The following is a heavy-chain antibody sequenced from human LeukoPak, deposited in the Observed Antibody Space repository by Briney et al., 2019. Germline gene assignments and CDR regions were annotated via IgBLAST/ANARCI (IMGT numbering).Heavy chain of an antibody. D-gene: IGHD3-10*01. Sequence: SETLSLTCTVSGVSLSSYYCSWVPQPPGKGLEWIGYIYYSGRTKYNPSLKSRVTISVDTSKNQFSLKLSSVTAADTAVYYCARVRDYYGSGRFDYWGQGTLVTVSS. J-gene: IGHJ4*02. CDR2: IYYSGRT. V-gene: IGHV4-59*01. CDR1: GVSLSSYY. CDR3: ARVRDYYGSGRFDY.